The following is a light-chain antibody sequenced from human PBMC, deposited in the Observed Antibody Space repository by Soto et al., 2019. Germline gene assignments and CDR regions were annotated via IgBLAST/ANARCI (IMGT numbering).Light chain of an antibody. J-gene: IGLJ1*01. CDR1: SSNIGAGYK. CDR2: ENN. Sequence: QSALTQPPSVSEPPGQRVTISCTGSSSNIGAGYKEHWYQQVPGTAPKLLIYENNNRPSGVPERFSGFKSGTSASLAITGRQAAEEAEYYCQCYDRSLSGYVFGFGTKLTVL. V-gene: IGLV1-40*01. CDR3: QCYDRSLSGYV.